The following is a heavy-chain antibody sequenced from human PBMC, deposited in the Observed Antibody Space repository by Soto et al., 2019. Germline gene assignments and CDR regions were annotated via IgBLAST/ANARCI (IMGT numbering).Heavy chain of an antibody. CDR2: INTGDGNT. CDR3: ARDRVVIDPSAAINWFDP. CDR1: AYTFTSYA. V-gene: IGHV1-3*04. Sequence: QVQLVQSGAEVKKPGASVKVSCQASAYTFTSYAIHWLRQAPGHRLEWMGWINTGDGNTRYSQQFQGRVTITRDTTARTGYRGLSGPRSEGTAVHYCARDRVVIDPSAAINWFDPWGQGTLVTVSS. D-gene: IGHD2-2*01. J-gene: IGHJ5*02.